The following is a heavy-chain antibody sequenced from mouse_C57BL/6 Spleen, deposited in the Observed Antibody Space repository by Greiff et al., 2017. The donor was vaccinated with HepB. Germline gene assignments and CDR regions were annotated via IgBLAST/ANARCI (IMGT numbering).Heavy chain of an antibody. CDR1: GFTFSDYG. CDR3: ARRLLYYAMDY. CDR2: ISSGSSTI. Sequence: EVKLVESGGGLVKPGGSLKLSCAASGFTFSDYGMHWVRQAPEKGLEWVAYISSGSSTIYYADTVKGRFTISRDNAKNTLFLQMTSLRSEDTAMYYCARRLLYYAMDYWGQGTSVTVSS. V-gene: IGHV5-17*01. J-gene: IGHJ4*01.